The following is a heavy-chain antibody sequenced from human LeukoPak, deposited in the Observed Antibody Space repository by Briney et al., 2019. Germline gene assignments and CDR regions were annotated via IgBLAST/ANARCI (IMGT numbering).Heavy chain of an antibody. J-gene: IGHJ4*02. CDR2: IYPGDSDT. D-gene: IGHD3-22*01. V-gene: IGHV5-51*01. Sequence: GESLKISCKGSGYSFTSYWIGWVRQMPGKGLEWMGIIYPGDSDTRYSPSFQGQVTISADKSISTAYLQWSSLKASDTAMYYCARHRRYYYDSSGYFPYWGQGTLVTDSS. CDR1: GYSFTSYW. CDR3: ARHRRYYYDSSGYFPY.